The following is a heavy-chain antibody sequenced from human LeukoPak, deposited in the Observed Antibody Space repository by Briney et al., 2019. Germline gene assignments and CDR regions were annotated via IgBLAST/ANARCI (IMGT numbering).Heavy chain of an antibody. CDR1: GDSISGTAY. J-gene: IGHJ4*02. Sequence: PSETLSLTCTVSGDSISGTAYWGWIRQPPGKGLEWIGSGFYNGRAYYNPSLKSRVSISVDTSNNLYSLRLTSVTAADTAVYYCARHGYNSSWYLKGKFDFWGQGTLVTVSS. CDR3: ARHGYNSSWYLKGKFDF. V-gene: IGHV4-39*01. D-gene: IGHD6-13*01. CDR2: GFYNGRA.